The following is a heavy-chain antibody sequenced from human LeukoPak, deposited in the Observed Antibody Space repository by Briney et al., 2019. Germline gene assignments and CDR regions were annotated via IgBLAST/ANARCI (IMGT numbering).Heavy chain of an antibody. CDR2: IYYGGST. D-gene: IGHD2-2*01. J-gene: IGHJ5*02. CDR1: GGSISSGDYY. Sequence: SQTLSLTCTVSGGSISSGDYYWSWIRQPPGKGLEWIGYIYYGGSTYYNPSLKSRVTISVDTSKNQFSLKLSSVTAADTAVYYCASCHCSSTSCYRSGWFDPWGQGTLVTVSS. CDR3: ASCHCSSTSCYRSGWFDP. V-gene: IGHV4-30-4*01.